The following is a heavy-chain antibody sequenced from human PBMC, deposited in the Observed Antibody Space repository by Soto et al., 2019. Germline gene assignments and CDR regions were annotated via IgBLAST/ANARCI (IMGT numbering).Heavy chain of an antibody. V-gene: IGHV3-74*01. CDR1: GFTFSYYW. J-gene: IGHJ3*02. CDR2: IHSDGSST. D-gene: IGHD1-26*01. CDR3: ARGDRGAFDM. Sequence: EVQLAESGGGLVQPGESLRLSCAASGFTFSYYWMHWVRQAPGKGLVWVSHIHSDGSSTTYADSVKGRFTISRDNARNTVYLQMNSLRAEDTAVYYCARGDRGAFDMWGQGTVVTVSS.